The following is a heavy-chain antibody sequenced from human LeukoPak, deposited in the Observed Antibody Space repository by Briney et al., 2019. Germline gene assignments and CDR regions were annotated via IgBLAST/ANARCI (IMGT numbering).Heavy chain of an antibody. V-gene: IGHV3-23*01. J-gene: IGHJ5*02. Sequence: GGSLRLSCAASGFTFSSYAMSWVRQAPGKGLEWVSAISGSGGSTYYADSVKGRFTISRDNSKNTLYLQMNSLRAEDTAVYYCARDRGSGVVVIFDPWGQGTLVTVSS. D-gene: IGHD3-22*01. CDR2: ISGSGGST. CDR1: GFTFSSYA. CDR3: ARDRGSGVVVIFDP.